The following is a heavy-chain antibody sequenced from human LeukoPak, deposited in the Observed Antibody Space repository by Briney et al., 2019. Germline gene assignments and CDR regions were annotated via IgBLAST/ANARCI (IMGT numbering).Heavy chain of an antibody. V-gene: IGHV3-21*04. D-gene: IGHD3-3*01. J-gene: IGHJ3*02. Sequence: GGSLRLSCAASGFTFSSYSMNWVRQAPGKGLEWVSSISSSSSYIYYADSVKGRFTISRDNAKNSLYLQMESLRAEDTAVYYCAKDTGSPADAITMEDNAFDIWGQGTMVTVSS. CDR1: GFTFSSYS. CDR2: ISSSSSYI. CDR3: AKDTGSPADAITMEDNAFDI.